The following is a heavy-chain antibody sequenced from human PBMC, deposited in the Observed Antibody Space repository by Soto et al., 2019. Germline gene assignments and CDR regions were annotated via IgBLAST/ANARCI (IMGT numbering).Heavy chain of an antibody. V-gene: IGHV3-9*01. CDR3: AKGLAARGPVILYYYYGMDV. CDR2: ISWNSGSI. CDR1: GFTFDDYA. Sequence: PGGSLRLSCAASGFTFDDYAMHWVRQAPGKGLEWVSGISWNSGSIGYADSVKGRFTISRDNAKNSLYLQMNSLRAEDTALYYCAKGLAARGPVILYYYYGMDVWGQGTTVTVSS. D-gene: IGHD6-6*01. J-gene: IGHJ6*02.